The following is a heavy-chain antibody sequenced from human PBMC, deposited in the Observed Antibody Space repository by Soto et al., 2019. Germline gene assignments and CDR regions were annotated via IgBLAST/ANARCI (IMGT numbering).Heavy chain of an antibody. D-gene: IGHD4-17*01. CDR3: AKVGVNNYGDFGEWYFDL. J-gene: IGHJ2*01. V-gene: IGHV3-43D*03. CDR1: GFTFDDYA. CDR2: ISWDGGST. Sequence: GESLKISCAASGFTFDDYAMHWVRQAPGKGLEWVSLISWDGGSTYYADSVKGRFTISRDNSKNSLYLQMNSLRAEDTALYYCAKVGVNNYGDFGEWYFDLWGRGTLVTVSS.